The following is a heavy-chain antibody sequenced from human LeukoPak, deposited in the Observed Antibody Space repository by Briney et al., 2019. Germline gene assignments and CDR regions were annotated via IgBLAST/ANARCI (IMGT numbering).Heavy chain of an antibody. CDR3: AREPYSSSWYRWFDP. Sequence: PSQTLSPTCTVSGGSISSGSYYWSWIRQPAGKGLEWIGRIYTSGSTNYNPSLKSRVTISVDTSKNQFSLKLSSVTAADTAVYYCAREPYSSSWYRWFDPWGQGTLVTVSS. CDR1: GGSISSGSYY. CDR2: IYTSGST. V-gene: IGHV4-61*02. J-gene: IGHJ5*02. D-gene: IGHD6-13*01.